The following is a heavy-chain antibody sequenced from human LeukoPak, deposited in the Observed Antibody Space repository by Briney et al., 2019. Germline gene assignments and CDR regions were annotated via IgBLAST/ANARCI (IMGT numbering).Heavy chain of an antibody. J-gene: IGHJ4*02. Sequence: GGSLRLSCAASGFTFSSYGMHWVRQAPGKGLEWVTVISHDGSNKYYADSVKGRFTISKDNSKNTLYLQMNSLRAEDTAVYYCAKKAGYNYGGLQYFDYWGQGTLVTVSS. CDR1: GFTFSSYG. CDR3: AKKAGYNYGGLQYFDY. V-gene: IGHV3-30*18. CDR2: ISHDGSNK. D-gene: IGHD5-18*01.